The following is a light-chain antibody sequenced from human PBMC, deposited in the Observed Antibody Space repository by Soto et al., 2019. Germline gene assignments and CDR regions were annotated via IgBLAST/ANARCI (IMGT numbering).Light chain of an antibody. CDR3: EQYNSYST. CDR1: QSISSW. CDR2: KSS. Sequence: DIQMTQSPSTLSASVGDRVTITCRASQSISSWLAWYQQKPGKAPKLLIYKSSSLESGVPSRFSGSGSGTEFTITISSLQPDDFATYYLEQYNSYSTFVQGTKVEIK. V-gene: IGKV1-5*03. J-gene: IGKJ1*01.